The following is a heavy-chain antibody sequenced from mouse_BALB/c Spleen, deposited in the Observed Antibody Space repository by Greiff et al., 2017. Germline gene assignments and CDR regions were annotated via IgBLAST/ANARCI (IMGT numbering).Heavy chain of an antibody. Sequence: EVQLVESGGGLVQPGGSRKLSCAASGFTFSSFGMHWVRQAPEKGLEWVAYISIGSSTIYYADTVKGRFTISRDNPKNTLFLQMTSLRSEDTAMYYCARKGIVANYLDDWGQGTTLTVSS. D-gene: IGHD1-1*01. CDR2: ISIGSSTI. CDR3: ARKGIVANYLDD. CDR1: GFTFSSFG. V-gene: IGHV5-17*02. J-gene: IGHJ2*01.